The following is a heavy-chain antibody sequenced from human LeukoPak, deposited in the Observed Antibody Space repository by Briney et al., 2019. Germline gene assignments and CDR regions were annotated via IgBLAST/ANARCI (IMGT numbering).Heavy chain of an antibody. CDR3: ARHKSWGYCSSTSCSRWFDP. CDR2: IYYSGST. V-gene: IGHV4-39*01. Sequence: KPSETLSLTCTVSNGSISSSSYYWGWIRQPPGKGLEWIGSIYYSGSTYYNPSLKSRVTISVDTSKNQFSLKLSSVTAADTAVYYCARHKSWGYCSSTSCSRWFDPWGQGTLVTVSS. J-gene: IGHJ5*02. CDR1: NGSISSSSYY. D-gene: IGHD2-2*01.